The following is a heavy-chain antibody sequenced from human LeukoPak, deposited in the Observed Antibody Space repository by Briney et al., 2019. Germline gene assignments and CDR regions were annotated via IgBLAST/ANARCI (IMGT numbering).Heavy chain of an antibody. J-gene: IGHJ4*02. CDR3: ATPVDKAMVTPFDY. CDR1: GFTFSDYY. D-gene: IGHD5-18*01. V-gene: IGHV3-11*04. Sequence: GSLRLSCAASGFTFSDYYMSWIRQAPGKGLEWVSYISSSGSTIYYADSVKGRFTISRDNAKNSLYLQMNSLRAEDTAVYYCATPVDKAMVTPFDYWGQGTLVTVSS. CDR2: ISSSGSTI.